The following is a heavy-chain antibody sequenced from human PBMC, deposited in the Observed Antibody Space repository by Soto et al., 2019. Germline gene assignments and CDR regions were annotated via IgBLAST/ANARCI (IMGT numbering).Heavy chain of an antibody. J-gene: IGHJ4*02. CDR3: ARDQGYYDSSGYFDF. CDR1: GFTFSDYY. D-gene: IGHD3-22*01. V-gene: IGHV3-11*01. CDR2: ISNSGSII. Sequence: PGGSLRLSCAASGFTFSDYYMSWIRQAPGKGLEWVSYISNSGSIIYYADSVKGRFTISRDNAKNLLYLQMNTLRAEDTAVYYCARDQGYYDSSGYFDFWGQGTLVTVSS.